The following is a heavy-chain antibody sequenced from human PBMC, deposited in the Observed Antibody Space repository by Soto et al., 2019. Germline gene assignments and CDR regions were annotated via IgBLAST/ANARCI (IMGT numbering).Heavy chain of an antibody. J-gene: IGHJ4*02. CDR3: AKAFDASGYTYERAFDY. CDR2: ISGRGDGT. D-gene: IGHD3-22*01. CDR1: GFKFSTYA. V-gene: IGHV3-23*01. Sequence: EVQLLESGGGLVQPGGSLRLSCVASGFKFSTYAMPWVRQAPGKGLEWVSTISGRGDGTYQPDFVKGRFTISRDNSRNTLDLQLNGLRAEDTALYYCAKAFDASGYTYERAFDYWGQGTLVTVSS.